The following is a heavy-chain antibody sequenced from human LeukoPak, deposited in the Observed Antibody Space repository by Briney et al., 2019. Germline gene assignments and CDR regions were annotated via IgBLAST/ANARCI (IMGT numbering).Heavy chain of an antibody. D-gene: IGHD3-22*01. V-gene: IGHV1-8*01. Sequence: ASVKVSCKASGYTFTSYDINWVRQATGQGLEWMGWMNPNSGNTGYAQKFQGRVTMTRNTSISTAYMELSSLRSEDTAVYYCARIPYTYYYDSSGYTETDYWGQGTLVTVSS. CDR3: ARIPYTYYYDSSGYTETDY. J-gene: IGHJ4*02. CDR2: MNPNSGNT. CDR1: GYTFTSYD.